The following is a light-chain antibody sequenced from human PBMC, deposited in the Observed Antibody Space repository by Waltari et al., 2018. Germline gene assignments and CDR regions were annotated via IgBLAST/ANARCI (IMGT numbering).Light chain of an antibody. CDR3: QQYNSDSHS. CDR1: QSISPW. Sequence: DIQMTQSPSSLSASVGDKVTITCLASQSISPWWAWFQLKPGKAPKLLICKASKFESGVPSRFSGSGSGTEFTLTISSLLPEDFATYYCQQYNSDSHSFGQGTRLEIK. J-gene: IGKJ2*01. V-gene: IGKV1-5*03. CDR2: KAS.